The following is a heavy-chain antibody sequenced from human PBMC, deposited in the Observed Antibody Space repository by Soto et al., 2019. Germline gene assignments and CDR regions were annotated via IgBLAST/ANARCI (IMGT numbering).Heavy chain of an antibody. CDR2: INSDGSTT. CDR1: GGTSVGLG. J-gene: IGHJ1*01. D-gene: IGHD6-19*01. Sequence: AVAGGTSVGLGMHCVSKKKGKGLMWVSRINSDGSTTNYADSVKGRFTISRDNSKTLYLQMNSLRAEVTAVYFCMSDQPPDSSGWPNRLSDFWGHGTLVT. V-gene: IGHV3-74*01. CDR3: MSDQPPDSSGWPNRLSDF.